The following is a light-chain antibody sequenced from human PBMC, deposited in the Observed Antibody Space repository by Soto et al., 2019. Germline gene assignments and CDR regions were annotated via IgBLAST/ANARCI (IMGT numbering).Light chain of an antibody. Sequence: EIVMTQSPVTLSVSPGARATLSCRASQSVSSKLAWYQQKPGQAPRLLIYGASTRATGIPATFSGSGSGTDFTLSNNSLQSEDFAVYYCQQYNNWPQTFGQGTKLEIK. J-gene: IGKJ2*01. CDR2: GAS. V-gene: IGKV3-15*01. CDR1: QSVSSK. CDR3: QQYNNWPQT.